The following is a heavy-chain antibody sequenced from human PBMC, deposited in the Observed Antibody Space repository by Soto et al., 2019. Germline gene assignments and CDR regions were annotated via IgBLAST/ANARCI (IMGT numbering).Heavy chain of an antibody. CDR3: ARDCDFVVVTSTGFDY. CDR2: ISAYNGNT. V-gene: IGHV1-18*01. CDR1: GYTFTSYG. J-gene: IGHJ4*02. D-gene: IGHD2-21*02. Sequence: QVQLVQSGAEVKKPGASVKVSCKASGYTFTSYGISWVRQAPGQGLEWMGWISAYNGNTNYAQKLQGRVTMTTDTSTSTAYMELRSLISDDTAVYYCARDCDFVVVTSTGFDYWGQGTLVTVSS.